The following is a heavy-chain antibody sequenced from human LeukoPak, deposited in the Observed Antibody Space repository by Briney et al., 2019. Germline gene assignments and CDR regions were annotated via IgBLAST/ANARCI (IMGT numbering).Heavy chain of an antibody. CDR1: GFTFSSYA. CDR2: ISYDGSNK. Sequence: PGGSLRLSCAASGFTFSSYAMHWVRQAPGEGLEWVAVISYDGSNKYYADSVKGRFTISRDNSKNTLYLQMNSLRAEDTAVYYCARDGSQWELLRRIDYWGQGTLVTVSS. J-gene: IGHJ4*02. V-gene: IGHV3-30-3*01. CDR3: ARDGSQWELLRRIDY. D-gene: IGHD1-26*01.